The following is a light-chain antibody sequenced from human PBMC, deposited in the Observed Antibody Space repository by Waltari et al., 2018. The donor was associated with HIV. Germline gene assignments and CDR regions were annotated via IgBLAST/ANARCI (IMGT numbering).Light chain of an antibody. V-gene: IGLV8-61*01. Sequence: QPVVTQAPSSSLAPAGTVALTRRLHCCHIPTTTSPTRYQQTPGKAPRTIIYSTNIRSSGVSDRFSGSILGNKAALTITGAQAEDESDYYCLVHMGHGAWVFGGGTKLTVL. J-gene: IGLJ3*02. CDR2: STN. CDR1: CCHIPTTTS. CDR3: LVHMGHGAWV.